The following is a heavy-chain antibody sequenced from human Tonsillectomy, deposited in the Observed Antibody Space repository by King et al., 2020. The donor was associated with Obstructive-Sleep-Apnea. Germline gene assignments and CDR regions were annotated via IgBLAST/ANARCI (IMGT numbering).Heavy chain of an antibody. CDR3: ATFSRGWYAWNFDL. CDR2: IYYSGST. D-gene: IGHD6-19*01. Sequence: VQLQESGPGLVKPSETLSLTCTVSGGSISSYYWNWIRQPPGKGLEWIGYIYYSGSTNYNPSLKSRVTISVDTSKNQFSLKLSSVTAADTAVYYCATFSRGWYAWNFDLWGRGTLVTVSS. J-gene: IGHJ2*01. V-gene: IGHV4-59*01. CDR1: GGSISSYY.